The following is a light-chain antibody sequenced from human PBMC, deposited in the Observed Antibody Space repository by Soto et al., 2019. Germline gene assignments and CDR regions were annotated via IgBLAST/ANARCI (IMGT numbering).Light chain of an antibody. CDR1: NSDVGDYNL. J-gene: IGLJ3*02. V-gene: IGLV2-23*01. CDR3: CSYAGSSVWV. Sequence: QSALTQPASVSGSPGQSITISCTGTNSDVGDYNLVSWYQQHPGQAPRLIIYEGSKRPSGVSNRLSGSKSGNTASLTISGLQAEDEGDYYCCSYAGSSVWVFGGGTKLTVL. CDR2: EGS.